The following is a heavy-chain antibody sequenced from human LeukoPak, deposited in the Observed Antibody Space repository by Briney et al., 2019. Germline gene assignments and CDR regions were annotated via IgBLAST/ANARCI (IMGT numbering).Heavy chain of an antibody. D-gene: IGHD6-19*01. CDR3: ARYSSGWYSYFQH. CDR1: GGTFSSYA. V-gene: IGHV1-69*06. J-gene: IGHJ1*01. CDR2: IIPIFGTA. Sequence: SVKASCKASGGTFSSYAISWVRQAPGQGLEWMGGIIPIFGTANYAQKFQGRVTITADKSTSTAYMELSSLRSEDTAVYYCARYSSGWYSYFQHWGQGTLVTVSS.